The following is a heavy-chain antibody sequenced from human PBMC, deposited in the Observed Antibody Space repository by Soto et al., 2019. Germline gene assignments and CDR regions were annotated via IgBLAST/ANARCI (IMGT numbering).Heavy chain of an antibody. V-gene: IGHV3-11*01. CDR2: ISSSGASI. CDR1: GFTFSDYY. D-gene: IGHD6-13*01. CDR3: VRGGWSSSGGIAAS. J-gene: IGHJ5*02. Sequence: XGSLSLSFAASGFTFSDYYMSWIRQAPGKGLEWVSYISSSGASIYYADSVKGRFTISRDNAENSLSLQMNSLRAEDTAVYYCVRGGWSSSGGIAASWGQGTLVTVSS.